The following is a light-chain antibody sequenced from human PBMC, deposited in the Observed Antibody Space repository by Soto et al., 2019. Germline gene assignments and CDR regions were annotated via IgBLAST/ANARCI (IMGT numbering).Light chain of an antibody. CDR2: GAS. V-gene: IGKV3-20*01. J-gene: IGKJ1*01. CDR3: QQYYTSPRWT. Sequence: EIVLTQSPGTLSLSPGERATLSCRASQSISSSSLAWYQQKPGQAPRRLIYGASNRPTGIPDRFSGSGSGREFTIITSSLEAEDFAVYYCQQYYTSPRWTFGQGTKVEIK. CDR1: QSISSSS.